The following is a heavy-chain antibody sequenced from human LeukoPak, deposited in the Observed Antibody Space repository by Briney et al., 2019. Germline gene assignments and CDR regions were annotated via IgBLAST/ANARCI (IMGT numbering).Heavy chain of an antibody. V-gene: IGHV3-23*01. J-gene: IGHJ4*02. CDR3: AKAFDDYAFDY. CDR2: LDGNGSST. D-gene: IGHD4-17*01. Sequence: GESLRLSCAASGFTFNTYAMSWVRQAPGKGLEWVAGLDGNGSSTYSVESVKGRFTISRENSKNKLYLQMNSLRAEDTATYYCAKAFDDYAFDYWGQGTLVTVSS. CDR1: GFTFNTYA.